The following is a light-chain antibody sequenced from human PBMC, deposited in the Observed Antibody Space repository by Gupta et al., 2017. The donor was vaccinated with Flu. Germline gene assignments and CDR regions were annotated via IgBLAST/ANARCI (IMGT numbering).Light chain of an antibody. J-gene: IGLJ2*01. CDR2: EDN. V-gene: IGLV3-10*01. Sequence: SYELTQPPSVSVSPGPTARITCSGDALPKNYAYWYQQKSGQAPVLVVYEDNERPSGIPERFSGSSSGTMATLTISGAQVEDEADYYCYSTDNSGNQRVFGGGTRLTVL. CDR1: ALPKNY. CDR3: YSTDNSGNQRV.